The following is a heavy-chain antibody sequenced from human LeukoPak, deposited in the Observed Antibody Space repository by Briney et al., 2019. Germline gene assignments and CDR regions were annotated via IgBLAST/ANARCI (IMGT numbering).Heavy chain of an antibody. J-gene: IGHJ5*02. CDR3: ARSVRITIFGVVTRWFDP. CDR2: ISSSSSTI. CDR1: GFTFSSYS. D-gene: IGHD3-3*01. V-gene: IGHV3-48*01. Sequence: PGGSLRLSCAASGFTFSSYSMNWVRQAPGKGLEWVSYISSSSSTIYYADSVKGRFTISRDNAKNSLYLQMNSLRAEDTAVYCCARSVRITIFGVVTRWFDPWGQGTLVTVSS.